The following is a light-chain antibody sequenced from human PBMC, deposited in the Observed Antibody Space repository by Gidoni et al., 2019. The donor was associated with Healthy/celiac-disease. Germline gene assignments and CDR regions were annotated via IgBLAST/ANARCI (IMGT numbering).Light chain of an antibody. J-gene: IGKJ5*01. Sequence: EIVLTQYSATLPLSPGERATLSCRASQSVGNYLAWYQQKPGQAPRLLIYDASDRATGLPARFSGSGSGTDFTLTISSLEPEDFAVYYCQQRVNWPLITFGQGTRLEIK. V-gene: IGKV3-11*01. CDR1: QSVGNY. CDR2: DAS. CDR3: QQRVNWPLIT.